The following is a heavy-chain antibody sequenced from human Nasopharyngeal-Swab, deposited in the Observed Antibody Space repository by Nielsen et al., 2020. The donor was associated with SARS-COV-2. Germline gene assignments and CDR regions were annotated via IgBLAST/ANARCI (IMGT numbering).Heavy chain of an antibody. CDR2: IFYSGST. D-gene: IGHD2-2*01. J-gene: IGHJ5*02. CDR3: ARHCRDSVPAAGWFDP. CDR1: GGSIRSSSYY. V-gene: IGHV4-39*01. Sequence: SETLSLTCSVPGGSIRSSSYYWGWIRQPPGKGLEWIGSIFYSGSTYYNPSLKSRDTISVDTSQNQFSLRLSSVTAADTAVYYGARHCRDSVPAAGWFDPWGQGTLVTVSS.